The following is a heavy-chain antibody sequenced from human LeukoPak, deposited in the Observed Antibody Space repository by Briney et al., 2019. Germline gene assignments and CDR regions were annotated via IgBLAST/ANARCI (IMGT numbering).Heavy chain of an antibody. D-gene: IGHD1-26*01. V-gene: IGHV3-7*01. CDR3: ARDRGYSGSYYDY. CDR1: GFTFSSYW. J-gene: IGHJ4*02. CDR2: IKQDGSEK. Sequence: GGSLRLSCAASGFTFSSYWMSWVRQAPGKGLEWVANIKQDGSEKYYVDSVKGRFTISRDNAKNSLYLQMNSLRAEDTAVYYCARDRGYSGSYYDYWGQGTLVTVSS.